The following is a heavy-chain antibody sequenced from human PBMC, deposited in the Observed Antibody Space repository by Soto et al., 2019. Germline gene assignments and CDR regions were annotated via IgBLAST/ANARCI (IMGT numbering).Heavy chain of an antibody. Sequence: SVKVSCKASGGTFSSYTISWVRQAPGQGLEWMGRIIPILGIANYAQKFQGRVTITGNKSTSTAYMELSSLRSEDTAVYYCAILWYSSGWYFDYWGQGTLVTISS. CDR3: AILWYSSGWYFDY. CDR1: GGTFSSYT. J-gene: IGHJ4*02. CDR2: IIPILGIA. D-gene: IGHD6-19*01. V-gene: IGHV1-69*02.